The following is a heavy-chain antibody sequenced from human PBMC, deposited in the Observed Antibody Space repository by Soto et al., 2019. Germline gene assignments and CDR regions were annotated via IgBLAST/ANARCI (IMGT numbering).Heavy chain of an antibody. CDR1: GGTFSSYA. D-gene: IGHD6-13*01. CDR3: ARARIAAAGTYYHYYGMDV. V-gene: IGHV1-69*01. J-gene: IGHJ6*02. Sequence: QVQLVQSGAEVKKPGSSVKVSCKASGGTFSSYAIRWVRQAPGQGLEWMGGIIPIFGTANYAQKFQGRVTITADESTSTAYMELSSLRSEDTAVYYCARARIAAAGTYYHYYGMDVWGQGTTVTVSS. CDR2: IIPIFGTA.